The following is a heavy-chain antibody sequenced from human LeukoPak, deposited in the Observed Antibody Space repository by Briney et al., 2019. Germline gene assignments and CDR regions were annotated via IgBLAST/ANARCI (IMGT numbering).Heavy chain of an antibody. D-gene: IGHD3-3*01. CDR3: ARDESTYYDFWSGCRGGGDFDY. J-gene: IGHJ4*02. Sequence: PGGSLRLSCAASGFTFSSYWMSWVRQAPGKGLEWVANIKQDGSEKYYVDSVKGRFTISRDNAKNSLYLQMNSLRAEDTAVFNCARDESTYYDFWSGCRGGGDFDYWGQGTLVTVSS. V-gene: IGHV3-7*01. CDR1: GFTFSSYW. CDR2: IKQDGSEK.